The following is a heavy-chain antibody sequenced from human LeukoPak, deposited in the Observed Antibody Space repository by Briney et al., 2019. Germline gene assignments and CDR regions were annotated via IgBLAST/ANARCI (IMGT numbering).Heavy chain of an antibody. CDR1: GYNFTNYW. D-gene: IGHD3-9*01. CDR2: IYPGDSDT. CDR3: ARDILTDYFDY. Sequence: GESLKISCEPSGYNFTNYWIGWVRQMPGKGLEWMGIIYPGDSDTRYSPSFQGHVTISADKSISTTYLQWSSLKASDTAMYYCARDILTDYFDYWGQGTLVTVSS. V-gene: IGHV5-51*01. J-gene: IGHJ4*02.